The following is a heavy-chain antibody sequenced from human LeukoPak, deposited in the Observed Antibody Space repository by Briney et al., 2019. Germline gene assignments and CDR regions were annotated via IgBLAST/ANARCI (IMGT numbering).Heavy chain of an antibody. V-gene: IGHV3-74*01. CDR2: LNPDGTDT. CDR3: VGAHVAAY. Sequence: GGSLRLSCAASGFTFSNYWMHWVRQVPGKGLVWVSHLNPDGTDTYYADSVRGRFTLPRDNAPNTLYLQMNSPRAENTAVYYCVGAHVAAYWGQGTLVTVSS. CDR1: GFTFSNYW. J-gene: IGHJ4*02. D-gene: IGHD3-10*01.